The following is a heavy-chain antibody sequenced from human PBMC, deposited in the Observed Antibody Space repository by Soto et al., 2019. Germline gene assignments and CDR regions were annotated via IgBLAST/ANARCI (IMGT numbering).Heavy chain of an antibody. Sequence: GVPLSLCCAAARGTISNYYLSWVRQDPGRGLQWVSVIYTAGATYYADSVKGRFTISRDESKNTLYFQMDNLRAEDTATYYCARGKSRDAYNPLGYWGPGTLVPVSS. J-gene: IGHJ4*02. CDR3: ARGKSRDAYNPLGY. V-gene: IGHV3-53*01. CDR1: RGTISNYY. D-gene: IGHD1-1*01. CDR2: IYTAGAT.